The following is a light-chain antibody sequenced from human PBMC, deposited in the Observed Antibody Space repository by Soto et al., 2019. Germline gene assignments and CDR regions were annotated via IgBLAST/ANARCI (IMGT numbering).Light chain of an antibody. CDR2: DVS. CDR1: NGDTGDYNY. CDR3: CSYTRSGTLI. Sequence: QSVLTQPASVSGSPGQSITISCVGTNGDTGDYNYVSWYQQHPGKVPKVIIYDVSNRPSGVSYRFSGTKSGNTASLTVSGLQAEDEADYYCCSYTRSGTLIFGTGTKVTVL. J-gene: IGLJ1*01. V-gene: IGLV2-14*01.